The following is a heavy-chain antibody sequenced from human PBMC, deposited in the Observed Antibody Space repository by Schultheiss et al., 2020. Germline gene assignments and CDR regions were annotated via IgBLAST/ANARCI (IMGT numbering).Heavy chain of an antibody. CDR1: GFTFSSYA. CDR3: ARVVGSMIGGAGWFDP. J-gene: IGHJ5*02. V-gene: IGHV3-23*01. CDR2: ISGSGGST. Sequence: GGSLRLSCAASGFTFSSYAMSWVRQAPGKGLEWVSAISGSGGSTYYADSVKGRFTISRDNAKNTLYLQMNSLRAEDTAVYYCARVVGSMIGGAGWFDPWGQGTLVTVSS. D-gene: IGHD3-22*01.